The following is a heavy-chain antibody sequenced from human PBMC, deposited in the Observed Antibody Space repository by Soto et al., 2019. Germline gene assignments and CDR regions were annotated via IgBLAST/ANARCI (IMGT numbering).Heavy chain of an antibody. D-gene: IGHD6-6*01. J-gene: IGHJ6*02. Sequence: ETLSLTCAVYGGSFSGYYWSWIRQPPGKGLEWIGEINHSGSTNYNPSLKSRVTISVDTSKDQFSLKLSSVTAADTAVYYCARVVRYYGMDVWGQGTTVTVSS. CDR1: GGSFSGYY. CDR2: INHSGST. V-gene: IGHV4-34*01. CDR3: ARVVRYYGMDV.